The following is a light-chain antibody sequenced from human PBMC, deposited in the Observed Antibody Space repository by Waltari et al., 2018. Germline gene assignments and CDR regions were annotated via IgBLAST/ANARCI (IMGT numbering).Light chain of an antibody. CDR2: GAS. Sequence: VMTQSPAILSVSPGDSVTLSCRASQSLTSNLAWYQQKPGQPPRLLIFGASTRVTGVSDRFSGSGTTTQFSLTISSLQPEDFAIYFCQQYNRWPSTFGQGTKLDIK. CDR3: QQYNRWPST. CDR1: QSLTSN. J-gene: IGKJ2*01. V-gene: IGKV3-15*01.